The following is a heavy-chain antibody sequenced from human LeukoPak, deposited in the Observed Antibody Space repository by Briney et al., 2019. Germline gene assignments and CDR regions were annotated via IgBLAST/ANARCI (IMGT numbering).Heavy chain of an antibody. CDR2: ISSSGSTI. CDR3: ARSRPSSGYSSYYFDY. V-gene: IGHV3-48*04. J-gene: IGHJ4*02. Sequence: GGSLRLSCAASGFTSSSYGMHWVRQAPGKGLEWVSYISSSGSTIYYADSVKGRFTISRDNAKNSLYLQMNSLRAEDTAVYYCARSRPSSGYSSYYFDYWGQGTLVTVSS. D-gene: IGHD3-22*01. CDR1: GFTSSSYG.